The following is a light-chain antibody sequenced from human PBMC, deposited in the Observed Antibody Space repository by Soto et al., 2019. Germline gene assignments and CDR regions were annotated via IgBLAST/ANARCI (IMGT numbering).Light chain of an antibody. CDR3: QQSFSVPIT. J-gene: IGKJ5*01. CDR1: QSIAGY. CDR2: STS. V-gene: IGKV1-39*01. Sequence: DIQMTQPPSSLSASVGDRVTITSRASQSIAGYLSWYQQRPGKAPKFLIYSTSNLQRGVPSRFSGSGSGTDFSLTINGLQPEDFATYFCQQSFSVPITFGQGTRLEIK.